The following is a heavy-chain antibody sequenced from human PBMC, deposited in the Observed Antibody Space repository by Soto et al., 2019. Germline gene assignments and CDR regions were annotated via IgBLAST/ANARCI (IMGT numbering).Heavy chain of an antibody. CDR1: GFTFSSYE. CDR2: ISSSGSTI. D-gene: IGHD2-2*01. V-gene: IGHV3-48*03. CDR3: ASLDIVVVPAASLAFDP. J-gene: IGHJ5*02. Sequence: GGSLRLSCAASGFTFSSYEMNWVRQAPGKGLEWVSYISSSGSTIYYADSVKGRFTISRDNAKNSLYLQMNSLRAEDTAVYHCASLDIVVVPAASLAFDPWGQGTLVTVSS.